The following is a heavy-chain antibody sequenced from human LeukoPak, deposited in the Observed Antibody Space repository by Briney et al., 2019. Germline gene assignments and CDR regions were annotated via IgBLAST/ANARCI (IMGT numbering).Heavy chain of an antibody. CDR1: GGSISSHY. Sequence: PSETLSLTCTVSGGSISSHYWSWIRQPPGKGLEWIGYIYYSGSTNYNPSLKSRVTISVDTSKNQFSLKLSSVTAADTAVYYCARSPITMVRGVTFFYFDYWGQGTLVTVSS. D-gene: IGHD3-10*01. CDR3: ARSPITMVRGVTFFYFDY. J-gene: IGHJ4*02. V-gene: IGHV4-59*11. CDR2: IYYSGST.